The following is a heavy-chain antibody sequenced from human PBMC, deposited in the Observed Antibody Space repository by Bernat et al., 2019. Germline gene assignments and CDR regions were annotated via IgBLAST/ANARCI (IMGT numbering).Heavy chain of an antibody. CDR1: VFTSTNAW. CDR3: TTEIRSNNWYNWFGR. CDR2: IRSSTDGGTT. Sequence: EVQLVQSGGGLVKPGGSLRLSCAVSVFTSTNAWMSWVRPASGKGLEWVGRIRSSTDGGTTDYAAPVKGRFSISRDDSKNTLYLQMNSLKAEDTAVYYCTTEIRSNNWYNWFGRWGQGALVTVSS. D-gene: IGHD1-1*01. J-gene: IGHJ5*02. V-gene: IGHV3-15*01.